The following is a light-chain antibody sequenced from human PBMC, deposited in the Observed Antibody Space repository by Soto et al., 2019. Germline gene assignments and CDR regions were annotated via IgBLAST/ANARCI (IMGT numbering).Light chain of an antibody. V-gene: IGKV3-11*01. CDR1: QSVSSY. CDR3: QQSSNWPST. Sequence: EIVLTQSPATLSLSPGERAALSCRASQSVSSYLAWYQQKPGQAPRLLIYDASKRATGIPARFSGSGSGTDFTLTISRLEPEDFAVYFCQQSSNWPSTFGGGTKVEI. CDR2: DAS. J-gene: IGKJ4*01.